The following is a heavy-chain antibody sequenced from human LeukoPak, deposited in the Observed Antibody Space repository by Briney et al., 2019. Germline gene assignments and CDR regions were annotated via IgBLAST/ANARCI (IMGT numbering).Heavy chain of an antibody. CDR1: GFTFGTYW. CDR2: IKQDGSEK. J-gene: IGHJ1*01. Sequence: PGGSLRLSCAASGFTFGTYWMTWVRQAPGKGLEWVANIKQDGSEKYYVDSVKGRFTVSRDNAKNSVFLLMNSLRADDTAVYYCARDREVPTPDEYFGHWGQGTLVTVSS. D-gene: IGHD5-24*01. V-gene: IGHV3-7*01. CDR3: ARDREVPTPDEYFGH.